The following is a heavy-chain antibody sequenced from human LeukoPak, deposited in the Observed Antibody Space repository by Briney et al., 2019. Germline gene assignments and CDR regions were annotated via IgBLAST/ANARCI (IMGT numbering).Heavy chain of an antibody. CDR1: GYTFTSYY. Sequence: GASVKVSCKASGYTFTSYYILWVRQAPGQGLEWVGIINPNSGNTGYAQKFQGRVTITRNTSISTAYMELSSLRSEDTAVYYCARGFSFTISSAFDIWGQGTMVTVSS. D-gene: IGHD3-3*01. V-gene: IGHV1-8*01. J-gene: IGHJ3*02. CDR2: INPNSGNT. CDR3: ARGFSFTISSAFDI.